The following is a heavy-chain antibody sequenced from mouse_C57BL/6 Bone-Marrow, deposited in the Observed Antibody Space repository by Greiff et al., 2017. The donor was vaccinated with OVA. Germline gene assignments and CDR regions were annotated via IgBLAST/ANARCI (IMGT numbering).Heavy chain of an antibody. Sequence: EVKLMESGGGLVKPGGSLKLSCAASGFTFSSYAMSWVRQTPEKRLEWVATISDGGSYTYYPDNVKGRFTITRDNAKNNLYLQMSHLKSEDTAMYYCARALGDYHWYFDVWGTGTTVTVSS. CDR2: ISDGGSYT. CDR3: ARALGDYHWYFDV. V-gene: IGHV5-4*03. CDR1: GFTFSSYA. D-gene: IGHD2-4*01. J-gene: IGHJ1*03.